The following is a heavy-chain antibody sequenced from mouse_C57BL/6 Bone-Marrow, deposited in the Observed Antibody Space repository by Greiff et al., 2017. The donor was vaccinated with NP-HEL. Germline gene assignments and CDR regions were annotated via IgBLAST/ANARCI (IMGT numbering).Heavy chain of an antibody. J-gene: IGHJ3*01. Sequence: VQLQQSGAELVMPGASVKLSCKASGYTFTSYWMHWVKQRPGQGLEWIGEIDPSDSYTNYNQKFKGKSTLTVDKSSSTAYMQLSSLTSEDSAVYYCARRIYYDYDWFAYWGQGTLVTVSA. CDR2: IDPSDSYT. CDR3: ARRIYYDYDWFAY. CDR1: GYTFTSYW. D-gene: IGHD2-4*01. V-gene: IGHV1-69*01.